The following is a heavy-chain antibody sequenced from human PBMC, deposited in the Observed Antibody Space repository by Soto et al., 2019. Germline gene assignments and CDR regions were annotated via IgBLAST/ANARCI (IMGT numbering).Heavy chain of an antibody. J-gene: IGHJ6*02. V-gene: IGHV1-18*01. CDR3: VMVDNYVTPTPQDG. CDR1: GYIFVNYG. CDR2: ISPYTGNT. D-gene: IGHD3-16*01. Sequence: QVQLVQSGDEVKKPGASVKVSCKASGYIFVNYGIAWVRQAPGQGLEWMGWISPYTGNTHSATKIQGRLTMTTDTSTSTAYMDLVSLTSDDTAVYYCVMVDNYVTPTPQDGWGQGTTVTVSS.